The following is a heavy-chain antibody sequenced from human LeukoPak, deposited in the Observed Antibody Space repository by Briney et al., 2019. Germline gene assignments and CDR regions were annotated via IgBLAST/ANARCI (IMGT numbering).Heavy chain of an antibody. Sequence: ASVKVSCKASGSTFSDYYIHWVRQAPGQGLEWMGWINPNSGATLYAQKFQGRVTMTRDTSTRTAYMELGRLRSDDTAVFYCVKARYCYDNSGYPEAFDIWGQGTMVTVSS. D-gene: IGHD3-22*01. CDR3: VKARYCYDNSGYPEAFDI. CDR2: INPNSGAT. V-gene: IGHV1-2*02. CDR1: GSTFSDYY. J-gene: IGHJ3*02.